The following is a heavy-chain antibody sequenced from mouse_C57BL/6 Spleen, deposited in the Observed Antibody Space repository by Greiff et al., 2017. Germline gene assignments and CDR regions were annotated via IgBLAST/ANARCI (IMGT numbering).Heavy chain of an antibody. CDR1: GYTFTSYW. V-gene: IGHV1-50*01. J-gene: IGHJ4*01. CDR3: ARVLRSPYGGAMDY. CDR2: IDPSDSYT. D-gene: IGHD1-1*01. Sequence: VKLQQPGAELVKPGASVKLSCKASGYTFTSYWMQWVKQRPGQGLEWIGEIDPSDSYTNYNQKFKGKATLTVDTSSSTAYMQLSSLTSEDSAVYYCARVLRSPYGGAMDYWGQGTSVTVSS.